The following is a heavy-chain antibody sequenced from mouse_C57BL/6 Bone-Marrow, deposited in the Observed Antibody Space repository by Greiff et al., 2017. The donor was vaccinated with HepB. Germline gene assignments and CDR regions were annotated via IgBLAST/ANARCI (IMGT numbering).Heavy chain of an antibody. V-gene: IGHV8-12*01. CDR1: GFSLSTSGMG. J-gene: IGHJ3*01. D-gene: IGHD3-3*01. Sequence: QVTLKESGPGILQSSQTLSLTCSFSGFSLSTSGMGVSWIRQPSGKGLEWLAHIYWDDDKRYNPSLESRLTISQDTSRNQVFLKITSVDTADTATYYCARREEGTGFAYWGQGTLVTVSA. CDR2: IYWDDDK. CDR3: ARREEGTGFAY.